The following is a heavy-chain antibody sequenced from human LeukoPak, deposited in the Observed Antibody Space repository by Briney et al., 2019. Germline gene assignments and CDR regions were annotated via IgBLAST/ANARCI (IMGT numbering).Heavy chain of an antibody. CDR3: ARGQQLENDRFDY. J-gene: IGHJ4*02. Sequence: GASVKVSCKASGYIFTNHYMHWVRQAPGQGLEWMGWINPNSGGTNYAQKFQGRVTMTRDTSISTAYMELSRLRSDDTAVYYCARGQQLENDRFDYWGQGTLVTVSS. V-gene: IGHV1-2*02. CDR2: INPNSGGT. D-gene: IGHD6-13*01. CDR1: GYIFTNHY.